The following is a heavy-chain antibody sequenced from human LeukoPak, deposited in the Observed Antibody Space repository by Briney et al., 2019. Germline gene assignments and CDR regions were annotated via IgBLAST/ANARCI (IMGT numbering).Heavy chain of an antibody. V-gene: IGHV4-61*02. CDR2: IYTSGST. CDR3: AREGGIAARPWFDP. Sequence: PSETLSLTCTVSGGSISSGSYYWSWIRQPAGKGLEWIGRIYTSGSTNYNPSLKRRVTISVDTSKNQFSLKLSSVTAADTAVYYCAREGGIAARPWFDPWGQGTLVTVSS. CDR1: GGSISSGSYY. D-gene: IGHD6-6*01. J-gene: IGHJ5*02.